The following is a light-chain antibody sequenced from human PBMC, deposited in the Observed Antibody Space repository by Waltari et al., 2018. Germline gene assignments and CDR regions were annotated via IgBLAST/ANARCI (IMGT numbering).Light chain of an antibody. Sequence: QSVLTQPPSASGTPGQRVTISCSGSSSNIGTNYVFWYQQLPGTAPKLLIFRNNRRPSRVPDRFSDSKSGTSASLDISGLRSEDDADYYCAAWDDRQSGPYWVFGGGTKLTVL. CDR2: RNN. CDR3: AAWDDRQSGPYWV. V-gene: IGLV1-47*01. CDR1: SSNIGTNY. J-gene: IGLJ3*02.